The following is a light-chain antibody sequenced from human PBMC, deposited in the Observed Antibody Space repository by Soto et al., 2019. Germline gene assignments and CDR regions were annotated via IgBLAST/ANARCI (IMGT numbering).Light chain of an antibody. Sequence: QSVLTQPASVSGSPGQSITISCTGTSSDVGSYNLVSWYQQHPGKAPKLMIYEGSKRPSGVSNRFSGSKSGNTASLTISGLQAEDEADYYCFSYAGSSTSVVFGGGTKLTVL. CDR1: SSDVGSYNL. J-gene: IGLJ2*01. V-gene: IGLV2-23*01. CDR3: FSYAGSSTSVV. CDR2: EGS.